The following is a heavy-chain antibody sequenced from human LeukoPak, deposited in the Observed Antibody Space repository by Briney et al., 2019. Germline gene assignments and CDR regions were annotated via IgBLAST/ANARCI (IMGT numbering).Heavy chain of an antibody. J-gene: IGHJ4*02. Sequence: GGSLRLSCATSGFTFRGYWMSWVRQAPGKGLEWVANIKQDGSEKYYVDSVKGRFTISRDNAKNSLYLQMNSLRAEDTAVYYCARDRGSYCSGGSCHSFDYWGQGTLVTVSS. CDR3: ARDRGSYCSGGSCHSFDY. D-gene: IGHD2-15*01. CDR1: GFTFRGYW. V-gene: IGHV3-7*01. CDR2: IKQDGSEK.